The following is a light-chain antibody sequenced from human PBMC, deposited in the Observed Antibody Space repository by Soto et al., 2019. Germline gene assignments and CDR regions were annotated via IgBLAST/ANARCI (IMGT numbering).Light chain of an antibody. CDR3: CSYAGSYTVI. CDR2: DVN. J-gene: IGLJ2*01. Sequence: QAVVTQPRSMSGSPGQSVTISCTGTSSDVGGYDDVSWYQQHPGKAPKVLIYDVNKRPSGVPDRFSGSKSDTTASLTISGLQAEDEADYYCCSYAGSYTVIFGGGTKLTVL. CDR1: SSDVGGYDD. V-gene: IGLV2-11*01.